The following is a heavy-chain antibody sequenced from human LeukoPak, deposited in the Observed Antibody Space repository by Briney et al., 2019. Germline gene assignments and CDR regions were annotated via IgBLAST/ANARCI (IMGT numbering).Heavy chain of an antibody. D-gene: IGHD6-13*01. CDR2: IGTAGDT. CDR1: GFTFSNFD. V-gene: IGHV3-13*01. Sequence: GGSLRLSCATSGFTFSNFDLHWVRQATGEGLEWVSAIGTAGDTYYPDSVKGRFTITRDNAKNSFYLQMDNLRPGDTAVYYCSRGGAPAGYAYDIWGHGTVVTVSS. CDR3: SRGGAPAGYAYDI. J-gene: IGHJ3*02.